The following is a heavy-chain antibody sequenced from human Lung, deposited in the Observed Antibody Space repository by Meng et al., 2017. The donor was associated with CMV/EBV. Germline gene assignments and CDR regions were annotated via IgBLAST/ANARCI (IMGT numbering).Heavy chain of an antibody. Sequence: DVQLVETGGGLVQPGESLRLFCVDSGFSFSSYWMHWVRQSPGKGLVWVARINSGGTTTTYADSVKGRFTISRDNAKNTLYLQMNSLRGEDTAVYYCARDVMGWFDPWGQGALVTVSS. J-gene: IGHJ5*02. D-gene: IGHD2-8*01. CDR3: ARDVMGWFDP. CDR1: GFSFSSYW. V-gene: IGHV3-74*01. CDR2: INSGGTTT.